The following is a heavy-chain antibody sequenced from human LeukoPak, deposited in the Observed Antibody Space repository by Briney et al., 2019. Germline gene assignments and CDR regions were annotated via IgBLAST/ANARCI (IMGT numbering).Heavy chain of an antibody. V-gene: IGHV3-23*01. Sequence: GSLRLSCAASEFTFSTYAMNWVRQAPGKGLEWVSAISGSGGSTYYADSVKGRFTVSRDNSKNTLYLQMKSLRAEDTAVYYCAKGGGYEAQYYYYYLDVWGKGTTVTISS. D-gene: IGHD5-12*01. CDR1: EFTFSTYA. CDR3: AKGGGYEAQYYYYYLDV. CDR2: ISGSGGST. J-gene: IGHJ6*03.